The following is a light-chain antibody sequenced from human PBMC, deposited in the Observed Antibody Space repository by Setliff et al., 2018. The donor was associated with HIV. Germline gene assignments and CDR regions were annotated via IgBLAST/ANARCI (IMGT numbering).Light chain of an antibody. CDR2: DVS. Sequence: QSALTQPRSVSGSPGQSVTISCTGSSSDVGGYKYVSWYQQHPGNAPKLILYDVSDRPSGVSDRFSGSKSGNTASLTISGLQPEDEADYYCNSYTNTDTFVFGTGTKVTVL. V-gene: IGLV2-11*01. CDR3: NSYTNTDTFV. J-gene: IGLJ1*01. CDR1: SSDVGGYKY.